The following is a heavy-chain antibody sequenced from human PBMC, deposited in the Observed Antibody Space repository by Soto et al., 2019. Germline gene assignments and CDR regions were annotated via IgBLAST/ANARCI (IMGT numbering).Heavy chain of an antibody. J-gene: IGHJ6*02. CDR3: ARDPVIVVVPTASGYYYGMDV. V-gene: IGHV1-69*13. D-gene: IGHD2-2*01. CDR2: IIPIFGTA. Sequence: GASVKVSCKASGGTFSSYAISWVRQAPGQGLEWMGGIIPIFGTANYAQKFQGRVTITADESTSTAYMELRSLRSEDTAVYYCARDPVIVVVPTASGYYYGMDVWGQGTTVTVSS. CDR1: GGTFSSYA.